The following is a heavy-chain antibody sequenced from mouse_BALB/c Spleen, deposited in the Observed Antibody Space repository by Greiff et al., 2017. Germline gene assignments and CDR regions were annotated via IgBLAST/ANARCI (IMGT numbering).Heavy chain of an antibody. CDR3: ARKNYGHYAMDY. V-gene: IGHV1S56*01. D-gene: IGHD1-1*02. CDR2: IYPGNVNT. Sequence: QVQLQQSGPELVKPGASVRISCKASGYTFTRYYIHWVKQRPGQGLEWIGWIYPGNVNTKYNEKFKGKATLTADKSSSTAYMQLSSLTSEDSAVYFCARKNYGHYAMDYWGQGTSVTVSS. J-gene: IGHJ4*01. CDR1: GYTFTRYY.